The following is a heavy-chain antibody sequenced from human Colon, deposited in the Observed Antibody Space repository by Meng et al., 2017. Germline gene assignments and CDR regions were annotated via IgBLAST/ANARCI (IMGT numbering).Heavy chain of an antibody. CDR3: ARERVATTAVDF. D-gene: IGHD1-1*01. CDR1: GVTFNNCA. Sequence: QGELVQTWAGVRRPGSSVKLSCKASGVTFNNCAFNWVRQAPGQGLEWMGEIIPIFGKTNYAQKFQGRVTITADGSTNTSFMELSSLISEDSAVYYCARERVATTAVDFWGLGTLVTVSS. CDR2: IIPIFGKT. V-gene: IGHV1-69*01. J-gene: IGHJ4*02.